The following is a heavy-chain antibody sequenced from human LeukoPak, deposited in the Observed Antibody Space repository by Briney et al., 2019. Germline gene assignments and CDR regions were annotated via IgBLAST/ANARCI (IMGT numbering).Heavy chain of an antibody. CDR1: GGSISRTDYY. J-gene: IGHJ5*02. CDR2: IYYNGST. CDR3: AAVVSDCSIPNCHKGWFDP. V-gene: IGHV4-39*07. D-gene: IGHD2-2*02. Sequence: KTSETLSLTCSVSGGSISRTDYYWAWVRQPPGKGLEWIGSIYYNGSTHNSASLRSRVTMSLDTSKNHFSLKLSSVTAADTAVYYCAAVVSDCSIPNCHKGWFDPWGQGIQLTVSS.